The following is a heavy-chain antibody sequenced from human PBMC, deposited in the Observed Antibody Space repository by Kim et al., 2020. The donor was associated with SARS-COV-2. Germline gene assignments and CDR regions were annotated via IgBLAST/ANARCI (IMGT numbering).Heavy chain of an antibody. J-gene: IGHJ5*02. V-gene: IGHV4-4*07. Sequence: NSSLESRVTMSIDTSKNRFFLILNSVTAADTAVYYCARDDSSGYHNWFDPWGQGTLVTVSS. CDR3: ARDDSSGYHNWFDP. D-gene: IGHD3-22*01.